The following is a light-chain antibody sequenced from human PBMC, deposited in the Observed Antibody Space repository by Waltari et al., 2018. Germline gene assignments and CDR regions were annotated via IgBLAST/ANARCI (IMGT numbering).Light chain of an antibody. CDR2: GAS. V-gene: IGKV3-20*01. CDR1: QSLTKRY. J-gene: IGKJ2*01. CDR3: QQYGSSIMYT. Sequence: VLTQSPGTLSLSPGASPTLSCRASQSLTKRYLAWYQQKPGQAPRPVIYGASSRAAGIPDRFSGSGSGTDFTLTISRLEPEDFAVYYCQQYGSSIMYTFGQGTKLEIK.